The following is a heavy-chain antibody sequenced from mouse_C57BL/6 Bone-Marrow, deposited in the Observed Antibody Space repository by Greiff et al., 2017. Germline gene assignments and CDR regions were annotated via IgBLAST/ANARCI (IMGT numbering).Heavy chain of an antibody. J-gene: IGHJ3*01. V-gene: IGHV1-81*01. CDR2: IYPRSGNT. D-gene: IGHD1-1*01. CDR3: ARGGIITPWFAY. CDR1: GYTFTSYG. Sequence: VQLQQSGAELARPGASVKLSCKASGYTFTSYGISWVKQRTGQGLEWIGEIYPRSGNTYYNEKFKGKATLTADKSSSTAYMELRSLTSEDSAVYYCARGGIITPWFAYWGQGTLGTVSA.